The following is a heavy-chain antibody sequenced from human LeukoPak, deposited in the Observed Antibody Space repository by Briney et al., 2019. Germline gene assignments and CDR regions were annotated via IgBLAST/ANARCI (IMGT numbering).Heavy chain of an antibody. CDR2: ISDSGGST. D-gene: IGHD2-15*01. J-gene: IGHJ5*02. CDR1: GFTFSSYS. Sequence: PGGSLRLSCAASGFTFSSYSMNWVRQAPGKGLEWVSAISDSGGSTYYADSVKGRFTISRDNSRNTLYLQMNSLRAEDTAVYYCAKGSPCSGDSCYWNWFDPWGQGTLVTVSS. CDR3: AKGSPCSGDSCYWNWFDP. V-gene: IGHV3-23*01.